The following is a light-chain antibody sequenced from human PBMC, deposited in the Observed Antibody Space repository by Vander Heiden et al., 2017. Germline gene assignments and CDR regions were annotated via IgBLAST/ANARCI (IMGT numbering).Light chain of an antibody. CDR1: QTISDS. J-gene: IGKJ1*01. Sequence: DIPMTQSPSSLSASIGDTVTITCRAPQTISDSLHWYQHKPGQAPRLLIYTSSTLQSGVPSRFSGSGSGTDFTLTINGLQPEDFASYFCQQSHSTPSFGQGTKVEIK. V-gene: IGKV1-39*01. CDR3: QQSHSTPS. CDR2: TSS.